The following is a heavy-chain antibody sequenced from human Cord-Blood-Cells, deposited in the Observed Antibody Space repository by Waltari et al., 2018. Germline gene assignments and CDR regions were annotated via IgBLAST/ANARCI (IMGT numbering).Heavy chain of an antibody. CDR3: AASKGDDAFDI. V-gene: IGHV1-58*01. Sequence: QMQLVQSGPEVKKPGTSVKVSCKASGFTFTSSAVQLVRQARGQRLEWIGGIVVGSGNTNYAQKFQERVTITRDMSTSTAYMELSSLRSEDTAVYYCAASKGDDAFDIWGQGTMVTVSS. D-gene: IGHD1-26*01. CDR2: IVVGSGNT. J-gene: IGHJ3*02. CDR1: GFTFTSSA.